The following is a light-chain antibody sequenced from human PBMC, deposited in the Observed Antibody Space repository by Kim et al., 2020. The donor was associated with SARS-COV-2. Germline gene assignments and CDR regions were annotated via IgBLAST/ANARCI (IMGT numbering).Light chain of an antibody. CDR2: EVT. CDR3: CSCATSGSVTYV. V-gene: IGLV2-23*02. J-gene: IGLJ1*01. CDR1: GSDVGGYNL. Sequence: SITLSGTGTGSDVGGYNLVSRYQQIPVKSPKLLIYEVTERPSGISHRFSGSKSGNTASLTISGLQAEDEDDYYCCSCATSGSVTYVFGTGTKVTVL.